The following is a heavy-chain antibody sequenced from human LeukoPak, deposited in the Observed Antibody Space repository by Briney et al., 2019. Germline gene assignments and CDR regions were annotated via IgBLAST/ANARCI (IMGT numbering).Heavy chain of an antibody. D-gene: IGHD3-10*01. CDR2: IYYSGST. V-gene: IGHV4-39*07. CDR3: ARDHINYYGSGSYFDY. Sequence: SETLSLTCTVSGGSISSSSYYWGWIRQPPGKGLEWIGSIYYSGSTYYNPSLKSRVTISVDTSKNQFSLKLSSVTAADTAVYYCARDHINYYGSGSYFDYWGQGTLVTVSS. J-gene: IGHJ4*02. CDR1: GGSISSSSYY.